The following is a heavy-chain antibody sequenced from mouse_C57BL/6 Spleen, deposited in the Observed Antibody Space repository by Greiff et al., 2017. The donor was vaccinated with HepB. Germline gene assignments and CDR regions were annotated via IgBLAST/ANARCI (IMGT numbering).Heavy chain of an antibody. CDR2: ISSGSSTI. CDR3: ARTGYGNYEEDYAMDY. CDR1: GFTFSDYG. D-gene: IGHD2-10*02. J-gene: IGHJ4*01. V-gene: IGHV5-17*01. Sequence: EVKLVESGGGLVKPGGSLKLSCAASGFTFSDYGMHWVRQAPEKGLEWVAYISSGSSTINYADTVKGRFTISRDNAQNTRFLQMTSLRSEDTAMYYCARTGYGNYEEDYAMDYWGQRTSVTVSS.